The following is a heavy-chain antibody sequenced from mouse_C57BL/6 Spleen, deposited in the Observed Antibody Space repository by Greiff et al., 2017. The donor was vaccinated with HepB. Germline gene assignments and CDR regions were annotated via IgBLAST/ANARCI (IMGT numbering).Heavy chain of an antibody. CDR3: VKFDYDSYYAMDY. Sequence: QVQLQQPGAELVKPGASVKLSCKASGYTFTSYWMHWVKQRPGRGLEWIGRIDPNSGDTKYNEKFKGKATLTVDKPSSTAYMQVSSLTSEDSAVYYSVKFDYDSYYAMDYCGQGTSVTVSS. CDR1: GYTFTSYW. J-gene: IGHJ4*01. V-gene: IGHV1-72*01. D-gene: IGHD2-4*01. CDR2: IDPNSGDT.